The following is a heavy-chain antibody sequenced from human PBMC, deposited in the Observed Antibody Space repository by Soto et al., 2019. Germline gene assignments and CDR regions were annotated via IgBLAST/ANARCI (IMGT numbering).Heavy chain of an antibody. CDR2: IGNSFNSI. V-gene: IGHV3-48*01. CDR1: GFTFTSYS. J-gene: IGHJ3*02. Sequence: EVQLVESVGGLVQPGGSLRLSCAASGFTFTSYSMNWVRQAPGKGLEWISHIGNSFNSINYADSVKGRFTISRDNAKNSLYLQMNSLRAEDTAVYYCARDHDWAFDIWGQGTMVTVSS. CDR3: ARDHDWAFDI. D-gene: IGHD3-3*01.